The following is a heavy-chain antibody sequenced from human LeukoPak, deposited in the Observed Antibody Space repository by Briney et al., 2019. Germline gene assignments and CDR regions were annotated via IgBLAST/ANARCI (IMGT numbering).Heavy chain of an antibody. J-gene: IGHJ4*02. V-gene: IGHV3-23*01. CDR3: AKDLSVRHIVGKNVFDY. D-gene: IGHD2-21*01. CDR1: GFTFSDYW. CDR2: ISGSGGST. Sequence: GGSLRLSCAVSGFTFSDYWMSWVRQAPGKGLEWVSAISGSGGSTYYADSVKGRFTISRDSSKNTLYLQMKSLRAEDTAVYYCAKDLSVRHIVGKNVFDYWGQGTLVTVSP.